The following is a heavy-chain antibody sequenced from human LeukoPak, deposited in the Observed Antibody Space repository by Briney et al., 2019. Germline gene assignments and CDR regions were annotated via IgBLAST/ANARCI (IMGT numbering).Heavy chain of an antibody. J-gene: IGHJ4*02. CDR2: ISYDGSNK. D-gene: IGHD2-2*01. V-gene: IGHV3-30-3*01. Sequence: GGSLRLSCSASGFTFSSYTMHWVRQAPGKGLEWVAVISYDGSNKYYTDSVKGRFTISRDNSKNTLYLQMNSLRAEDTAVYYCARDWGTLYCSSTSCSHFDYWGQGTLVTVSS. CDR3: ARDWGTLYCSSTSCSHFDY. CDR1: GFTFSSYT.